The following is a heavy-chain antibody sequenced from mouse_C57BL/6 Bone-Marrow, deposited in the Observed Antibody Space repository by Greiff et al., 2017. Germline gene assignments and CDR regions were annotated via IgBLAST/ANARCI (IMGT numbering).Heavy chain of an antibody. J-gene: IGHJ1*03. CDR3: ASPTCDEGWYFDV. V-gene: IGHV3-6*01. Sequence: EVKLVESGPGLVKPSQSLSLTCSVTGYSITSGYYWNWIRQFPGNKLEWMGYISYDGSNNYNPSLKNRISIPRDTSKNHFFLKLTSVTTEDTATYYCASPTCDEGWYFDVWGTGTTVTVSS. CDR1: GYSITSGYY. CDR2: ISYDGSN. D-gene: IGHD5-5*01.